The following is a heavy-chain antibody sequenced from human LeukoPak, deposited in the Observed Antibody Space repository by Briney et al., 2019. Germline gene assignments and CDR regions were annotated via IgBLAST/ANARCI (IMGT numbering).Heavy chain of an antibody. CDR3: ARGDEGAFDI. V-gene: IGHV1-8*01. CDR1: GYTFTSYD. J-gene: IGHJ3*02. CDR2: MNPNSGNT. Sequence: ASVKVSCKASGYTFTSYDINWVRQATGQGLEWMGWMNPNSGNTGYAQKFQGRVTMTRDTSISTAYMELSRLRSDDTAVYYCARGDEGAFDIWGQGTMVTVSS.